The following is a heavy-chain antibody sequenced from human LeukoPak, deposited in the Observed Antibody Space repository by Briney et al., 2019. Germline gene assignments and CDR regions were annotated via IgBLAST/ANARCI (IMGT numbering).Heavy chain of an antibody. CDR1: GGSISSSSYY. D-gene: IGHD6-19*01. V-gene: IGHV4-39*01. CDR3: ARRYITGWHFDY. J-gene: IGHJ4*02. Sequence: PSETLSLTCTVSGGSISSSSYYWGWIRQPPGKGLEWIGSIYYSGSTYYNPSLKSRVTISVDTSKNQFSLKLSSVTAADTAVYYCARRYITGWHFDYWGQGTLVTVSS. CDR2: IYYSGST.